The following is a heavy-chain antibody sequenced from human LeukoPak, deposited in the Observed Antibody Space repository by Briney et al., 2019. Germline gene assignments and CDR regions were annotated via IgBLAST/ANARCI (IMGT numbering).Heavy chain of an antibody. CDR3: ARGFAVVAYYFDY. D-gene: IGHD2-21*01. V-gene: IGHV4-34*01. CDR1: GGSFSGYY. CDR2: INHSGST. J-gene: IGHJ4*02. Sequence: SETLSLTCAVYGGSFSGYYWSWIRQPPGKGLEWIGEINHSGSTNYNPSLKSRVTISVDTSKNQFSLKLSSVTAADAAVYYCARGFAVVAYYFDYWGQGTLVTVS.